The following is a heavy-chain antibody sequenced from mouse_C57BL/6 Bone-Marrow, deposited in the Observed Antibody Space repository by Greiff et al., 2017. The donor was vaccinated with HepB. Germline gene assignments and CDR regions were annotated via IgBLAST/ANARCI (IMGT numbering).Heavy chain of an antibody. Sequence: DVKLQESGTVLARPGASVKMSCKPSGYTFTSYWMHWVKQRPGQGLEWIGAIYPGNSDTSYNQKFKGKAKLTAVTSASTAYMELSSLTNEDSAVYYCTYYGSFYYAMDYWGQGTSVTVSS. J-gene: IGHJ4*01. V-gene: IGHV1-5*01. CDR3: TYYGSFYYAMDY. D-gene: IGHD1-1*01. CDR1: GYTFTSYW. CDR2: IYPGNSDT.